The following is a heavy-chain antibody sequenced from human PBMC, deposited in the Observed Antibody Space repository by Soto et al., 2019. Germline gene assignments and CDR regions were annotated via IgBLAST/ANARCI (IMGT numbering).Heavy chain of an antibody. Sequence: QVQLVQSGAEVKKPGASVKVSCKASGYTFTSYGISWVRQAPGQGLEWMGWISAYNGNTNYAQKLPGRVTMTTDTSTSTAYMELRSLRADDTAVYYCARDLGSEQLWSNNWFDPWGQGTLVTVSS. CDR3: ARDLGSEQLWSNNWFDP. CDR1: GYTFTSYG. D-gene: IGHD5-18*01. CDR2: ISAYNGNT. V-gene: IGHV1-18*01. J-gene: IGHJ5*02.